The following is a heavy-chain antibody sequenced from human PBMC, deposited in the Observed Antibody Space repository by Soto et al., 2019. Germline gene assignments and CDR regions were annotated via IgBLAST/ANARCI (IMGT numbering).Heavy chain of an antibody. Sequence: SVKVSCKASGYAFTSYGISWVRQARGQRLEWIGWIVVGSGNTNYAQKFQERVTITRDMSTSTAYMELSSLRSEDTAVYYCAADLTIFGVANDPYYYGMDVWGQGTTVTVSS. J-gene: IGHJ6*02. D-gene: IGHD3-3*01. CDR3: AADLTIFGVANDPYYYGMDV. CDR2: IVVGSGNT. CDR1: GYAFTSYG. V-gene: IGHV1-58*02.